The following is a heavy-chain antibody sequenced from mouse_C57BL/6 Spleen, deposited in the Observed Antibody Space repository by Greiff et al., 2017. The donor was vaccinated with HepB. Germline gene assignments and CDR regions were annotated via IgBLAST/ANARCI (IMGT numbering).Heavy chain of an antibody. Sequence: QVQLQQPGAELVRPGSSVKLSCKASGYTFTSYWMHWVKQRPIQGLEWIGNIDPSDSETHYNQKFKDKATLTVDKSSSTAYMQLSSLTSEDSAVYYCARKSTVVATDAMDDWGQGTSVTVSS. J-gene: IGHJ4*01. CDR2: IDPSDSET. CDR1: GYTFTSYW. D-gene: IGHD1-1*01. V-gene: IGHV1-52*01. CDR3: ARKSTVVATDAMDD.